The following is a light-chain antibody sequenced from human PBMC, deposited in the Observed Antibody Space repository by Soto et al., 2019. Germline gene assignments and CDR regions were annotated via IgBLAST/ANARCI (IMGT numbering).Light chain of an antibody. CDR1: SSDVGGYNY. CDR3: ASYTTNFSYV. J-gene: IGLJ1*01. V-gene: IGLV2-14*01. Sequence: QSALTQPASVSGSPGHAITIFCTGNSSDVGGYNYVSWYQQHPGKAPKLMIYDVSNRPSGVSNRFSGSKSGNTASLTISGLQAEDEADYYCASYTTNFSYVFGSGTKVTVL. CDR2: DVS.